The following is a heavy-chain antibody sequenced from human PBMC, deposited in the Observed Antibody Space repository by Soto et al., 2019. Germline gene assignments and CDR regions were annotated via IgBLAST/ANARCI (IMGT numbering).Heavy chain of an antibody. CDR1: GDSISNYY. J-gene: IGHJ6*02. V-gene: IGHV4-59*12. CDR3: ARGSDYYYYYGMDV. CDR2: IYYSGST. Sequence: PSETLSLTCTVSGDSISNYYWNWIRQPPGKGLEWIGHIYYSGSTNYNPSLKSRVSISVDTSKNQFSLKLSSVTAADTAVYYCARGSDYYYYYGMDVWGQGTTVTVS.